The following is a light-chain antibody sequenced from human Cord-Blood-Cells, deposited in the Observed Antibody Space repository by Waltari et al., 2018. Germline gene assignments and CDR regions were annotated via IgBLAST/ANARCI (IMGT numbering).Light chain of an antibody. CDR3: QQYYSYPRT. CDR2: AAS. Sequence: AIRMTQSPSSFSASTGDRVTITCRASQGISSYLAWYQQKPGKATNILIYAASTLQSGVPSRFSGSGSGTDFTLTISCLQSEDFATYYCQQYYSYPRTFGQGTKVEIK. CDR1: QGISSY. V-gene: IGKV1-8*01. J-gene: IGKJ1*01.